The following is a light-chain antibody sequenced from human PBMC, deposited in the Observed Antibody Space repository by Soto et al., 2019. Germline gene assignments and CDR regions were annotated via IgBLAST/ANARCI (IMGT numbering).Light chain of an antibody. J-gene: IGKJ4*01. CDR3: QQSYSSWAT. CDR2: DAS. Sequence: DIQMTQSPSTLSATAGDRVTITCRASQSISAWLAWYQQKPGKAPKLLIYDASNLESGVPSRFSSSGSGTEFTLTISSLQPEDSASYCCQQSYSSWATFGGGTKVDIK. V-gene: IGKV1-5*01. CDR1: QSISAW.